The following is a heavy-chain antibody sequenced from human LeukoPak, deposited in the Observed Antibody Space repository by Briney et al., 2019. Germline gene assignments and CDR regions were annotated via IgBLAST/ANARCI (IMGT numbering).Heavy chain of an antibody. D-gene: IGHD4-17*01. J-gene: IGHJ3*02. CDR3: AREGFDYGDYVEAFDI. CDR2: INHSGST. V-gene: IGHV4-34*01. Sequence: SETLSLTCAVYGGSFSGYYWSWIRQPPGKGLEWIGEINHSGSTNYNPSLKSRVTMSVDTSKNQFSLKLSSVTAADTAVYYCAREGFDYGDYVEAFDIWGQGTMVTVSS. CDR1: GGSFSGYY.